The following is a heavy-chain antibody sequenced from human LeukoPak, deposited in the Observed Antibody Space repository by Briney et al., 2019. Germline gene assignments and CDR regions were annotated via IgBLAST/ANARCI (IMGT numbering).Heavy chain of an antibody. V-gene: IGHV3-30*04. J-gene: IGHJ6*04. CDR2: MSYDGSNK. Sequence: GGSLRLSCAASGFTFSSYAMHWVRQAPGKGLEWVAVMSYDGSNKYYADSVKGRFTISRDNSKNTLYLQMNSLRAEDTAVYYCAGFTSSSWSPGAAWGKGTTVTVSS. D-gene: IGHD6-13*01. CDR1: GFTFSSYA. CDR3: AGFTSSSWSPGAA.